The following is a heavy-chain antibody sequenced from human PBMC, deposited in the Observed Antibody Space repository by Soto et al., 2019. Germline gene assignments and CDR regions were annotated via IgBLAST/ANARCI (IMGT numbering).Heavy chain of an antibody. CDR1: GYTFTSYD. CDR3: ARVGSITIFGVVIQNYYYYYMDV. D-gene: IGHD3-3*01. Sequence: ASVKVSCKASGYTFTSYDINWVRQATGQGLEWMGWMNPNSGNTGYAQKFQGRVTMTRNTSISTASMELSSLRSEDTAVYYCARVGSITIFGVVIQNYYYYYMDVWGKGTTVTVSS. J-gene: IGHJ6*03. CDR2: MNPNSGNT. V-gene: IGHV1-8*01.